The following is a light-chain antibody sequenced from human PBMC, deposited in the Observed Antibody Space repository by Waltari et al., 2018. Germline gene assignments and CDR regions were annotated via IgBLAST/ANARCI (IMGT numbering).Light chain of an antibody. CDR2: DTS. J-gene: IGKJ5*01. V-gene: IGKV3-11*01. CDR3: QQRSN. CDR1: QSVRNS. Sequence: EIVLTQSPDTLSLSPGERVTLSCRASQSVRNSLSWYQQKPGQAPRLLIHDTSNRATGIPARFSGSGSGTDFTLTISSLEPEDFAVYYCQQRSNFGQGTRLDI.